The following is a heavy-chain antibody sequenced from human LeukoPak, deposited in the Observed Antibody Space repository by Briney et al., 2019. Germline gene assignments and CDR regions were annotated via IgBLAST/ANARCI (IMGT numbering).Heavy chain of an antibody. CDR2: ISYSGTT. Sequence: SETLSLTCTVSGGSINSGGFYWSWIRQHPGQGLEWIGFISYSGTTYYNPSLKSRVTISVDTSKNQFSLKLSSVTAADTAVYYCASWAGDFWSGYRALNWFDPWGQGTLVTVSS. J-gene: IGHJ5*02. CDR3: ASWAGDFWSGYRALNWFDP. D-gene: IGHD3-3*01. CDR1: GGSINSGGFY. V-gene: IGHV4-30-4*08.